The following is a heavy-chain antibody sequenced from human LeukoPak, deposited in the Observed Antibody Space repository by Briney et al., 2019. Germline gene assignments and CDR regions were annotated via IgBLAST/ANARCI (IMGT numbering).Heavy chain of an antibody. CDR3: ARDYDYYDSSGYNSRYYFDY. CDR1: GFTFSNYS. V-gene: IGHV3-48*04. CDR2: ISSSSSTI. J-gene: IGHJ4*02. D-gene: IGHD3-22*01. Sequence: PGGSLRLSCAASGFTFSNYSMNWVRQAPGKGLEWVSYISSSSSTIYYADSAKGRFTISRDNAKNSLYLQMNSLRAEDTAVYYCARDYDYYDSSGYNSRYYFDYWGQGTLVTVSS.